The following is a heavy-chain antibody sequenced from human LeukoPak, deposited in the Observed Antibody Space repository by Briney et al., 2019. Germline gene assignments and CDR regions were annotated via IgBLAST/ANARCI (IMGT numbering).Heavy chain of an antibody. Sequence: GSLRLSCAASGFTFSDSAMHWVRQASGKGLEWVGRIRSKANSYATAYAASVKGRFTISRDDSKNTAYLQMNSLKTEDTAVYYCTATSGYYYYYMDVWGKGTTVTVSS. CDR1: GFTFSDSA. J-gene: IGHJ6*03. CDR3: TATSGYYYYYMDV. V-gene: IGHV3-73*01. CDR2: IRSKANSYAT.